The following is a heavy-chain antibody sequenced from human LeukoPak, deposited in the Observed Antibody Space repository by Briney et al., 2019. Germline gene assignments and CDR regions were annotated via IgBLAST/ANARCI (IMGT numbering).Heavy chain of an antibody. CDR1: GGTFSSYA. V-gene: IGHV1-69*13. CDR2: IIPIFGTA. Sequence: SVKVSCKASGGTFSSYAISWVRQAPGQGLEWMGGIIPIFGTANYAQKFQGRVTITADESTSTAYMELSSLRSEDTAVYYCARAPFIRRYYYDSSGYHYPLDPWGQGTLATVSS. CDR3: ARAPFIRRYYYDSSGYHYPLDP. J-gene: IGHJ5*02. D-gene: IGHD3-22*01.